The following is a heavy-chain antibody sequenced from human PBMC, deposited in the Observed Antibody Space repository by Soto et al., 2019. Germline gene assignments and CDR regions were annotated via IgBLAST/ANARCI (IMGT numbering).Heavy chain of an antibody. CDR2: ISAYNGNT. Sequence: ASVKVSCKASGYTFTSYGISWVRQAPGQGLEWMGWISAYNGNTNYAQKLQGRVTMTTDTSTSTAYMELRSLRSGDTAVYYCARYSSGYYYWFSRSYFDYWGQGTLVTVSS. CDR1: GYTFTSYG. J-gene: IGHJ4*02. D-gene: IGHD3-22*01. CDR3: ARYSSGYYYWFSRSYFDY. V-gene: IGHV1-18*04.